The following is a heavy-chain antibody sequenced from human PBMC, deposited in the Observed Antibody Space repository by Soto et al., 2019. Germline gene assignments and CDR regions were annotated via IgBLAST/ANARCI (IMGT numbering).Heavy chain of an antibody. CDR1: GYTLTSYY. CDR2: INPSGGST. J-gene: IGHJ4*02. V-gene: IGHV1-46*03. Sequence: ASVKVSCKASGYTLTSYYMHWVRQAPGQGLEWMGIINPSGGSTSYAQKFQGRVTMTRDTSTGTVYMELSSLRSEDTAVYYCARAYYDSSVYYAGHYFDYWGQGTPVTVSS. CDR3: ARAYYDSSVYYAGHYFDY. D-gene: IGHD3-22*01.